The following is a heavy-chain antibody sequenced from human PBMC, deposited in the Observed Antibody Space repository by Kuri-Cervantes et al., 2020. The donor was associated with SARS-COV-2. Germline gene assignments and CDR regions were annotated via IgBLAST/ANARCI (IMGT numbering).Heavy chain of an antibody. CDR3: ARGPTPAALDYDFWSGYYSPYYYYMDV. Sequence: ASVKVSCKASGYTFTGYYMHWVRQAPGQGLEWMGWINPNSGGTNYAQKFQGRVTTTRDTSISTAYMELSRLRSDDTAVYYCARGPTPAALDYDFWSGYYSPYYYYMDVWGKGTTVTVSS. CDR1: GYTFTGYY. J-gene: IGHJ6*03. D-gene: IGHD3-3*01. CDR2: INPNSGGT. V-gene: IGHV1-2*02.